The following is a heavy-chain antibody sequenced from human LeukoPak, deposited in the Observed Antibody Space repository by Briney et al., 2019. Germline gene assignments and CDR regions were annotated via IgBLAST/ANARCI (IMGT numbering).Heavy chain of an antibody. CDR3: ARHYGSGSYSPNYYFDY. CDR2: IIPIFGTA. J-gene: IGHJ4*02. CDR1: GGTFSSYA. Sequence: SVKVSCKASGGTFSSYAISWVRQAPGQGLEWMGGIIPIFGTANYAQKFQGRVAITADESTSTAYMELSSLRSEDTAVYYCARHYGSGSYSPNYYFDYWGQGTLVTVSS. D-gene: IGHD3-10*01. V-gene: IGHV1-69*13.